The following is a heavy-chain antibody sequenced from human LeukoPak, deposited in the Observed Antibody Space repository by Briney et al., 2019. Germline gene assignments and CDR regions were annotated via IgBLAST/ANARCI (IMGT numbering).Heavy chain of an antibody. V-gene: IGHV4-59*01. CDR1: GGSISSYY. J-gene: IGHJ3*02. CDR3: ARVYGSGYDFRGAFDI. D-gene: IGHD5-12*01. CDR2: VYYSGST. Sequence: SETLSLTCTVSGGSISSYYWSWIRQPPGKGLEWIGYVYYSGSTNYNPSVKSRVTMSVDTSKNQFSLKLSSVTAADTAVYYCARVYGSGYDFRGAFDIWGQGTMVTVSS.